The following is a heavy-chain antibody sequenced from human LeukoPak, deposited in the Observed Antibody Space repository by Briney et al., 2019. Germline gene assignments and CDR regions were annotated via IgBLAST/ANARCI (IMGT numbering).Heavy chain of an antibody. CDR2: IYHSGST. CDR1: GGSISSGGYY. Sequence: SQTLSLTCTVSGGSISSGGYYWSWIRQPPGKGLEWIGYIYHSGSTYYNPSLKSRVTISVDRSKNQFSLKLSSVTAADTAVYYCARDSSGYWYYFDYWGQGTLVTVSS. D-gene: IGHD3-22*01. CDR3: ARDSSGYWYYFDY. V-gene: IGHV4-30-2*01. J-gene: IGHJ4*02.